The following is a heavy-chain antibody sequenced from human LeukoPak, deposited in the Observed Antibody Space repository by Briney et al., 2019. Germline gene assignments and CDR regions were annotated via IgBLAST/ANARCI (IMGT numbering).Heavy chain of an antibody. CDR3: ARVGLLDSMITVTNVFDY. V-gene: IGHV4-59*01. D-gene: IGHD4-17*01. CDR2: IYYSGST. Sequence: SQTLSLTCTVSGGSISSYYWSWIRQPPGPGLEWIGYIYYSGSTNYNPSLKSRVTISVDTSKNQFSLKLSSVTAADTAVYYCARVGLLDSMITVTNVFDYWGQGTLVTVSS. CDR1: GGSISSYY. J-gene: IGHJ4*02.